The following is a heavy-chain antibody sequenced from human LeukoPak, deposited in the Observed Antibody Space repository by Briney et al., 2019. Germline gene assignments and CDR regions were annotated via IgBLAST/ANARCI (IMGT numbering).Heavy chain of an antibody. Sequence: GGSLRLSCPASGFTFSTYAMSWVRQAPGQGLEWVSVISDSGSLTYYADSVKGRFTISRDNSKNTLFLQMNSLRAEDTAVYYCAKDARRTNGWYFFDYWGQGTLVTVSS. V-gene: IGHV3-23*01. CDR1: GFTFSTYA. J-gene: IGHJ4*02. D-gene: IGHD6-19*01. CDR3: AKDARRTNGWYFFDY. CDR2: ISDSGSLT.